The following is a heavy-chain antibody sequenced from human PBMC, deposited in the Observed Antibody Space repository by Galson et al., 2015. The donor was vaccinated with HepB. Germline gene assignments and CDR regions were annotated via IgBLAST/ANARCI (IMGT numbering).Heavy chain of an antibody. CDR1: GFTFDDYA. V-gene: IGHV3-9*01. D-gene: IGHD3-16*01. CDR2: ISWNSAII. J-gene: IGHJ4*02. CDR3: AKVRSDISLGEEFDS. Sequence: SLRLSCAASGFTFDDYAMHWVRQAPGKGLEWVSGISWNSAIIGYADSVKGRFTISRDNAKNSLYLQMNSLRAEDTALYYCAKVRSDISLGEEFDSWGQGALVTVSS.